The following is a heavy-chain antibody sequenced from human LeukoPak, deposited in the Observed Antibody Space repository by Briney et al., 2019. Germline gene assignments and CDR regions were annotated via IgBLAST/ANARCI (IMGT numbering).Heavy chain of an antibody. D-gene: IGHD3-22*01. CDR3: AGGGTMIVVVTPEYYFDY. J-gene: IGHJ4*02. CDR1: GGSFSGYY. CDR2: INHSGST. V-gene: IGHV4-34*01. Sequence: SETLSLTCAVYGGSFSGYYWSWIRQPPGKGLEWIGEINHSGSTNYNPSLKSRVTISVDTSKNQFSLKLSSVTAADTAVYYCAGGGTMIVVVTPEYYFDYWGQGTLVTVSS.